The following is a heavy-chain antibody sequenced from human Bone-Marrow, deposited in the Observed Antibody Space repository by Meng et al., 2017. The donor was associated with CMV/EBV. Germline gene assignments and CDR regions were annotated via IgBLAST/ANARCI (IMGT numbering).Heavy chain of an antibody. V-gene: IGHV3-11*04. D-gene: IGHD3-3*01. CDR2: ISSRGSTI. J-gene: IGHJ4*02. CDR1: GFTFSDYY. CDR3: ARSPSLLYYDLWSGYYKANGAGESFDY. Sequence: GESLKISCAASGFTFSDYYMSWIRQAPGKGLEWVSYISSRGSTIYYADSVKGRFTISRDNAKNALYLQKNSLRAEDMAVYYCARSPSLLYYDLWSGYYKANGAGESFDYWGQGTLVTVSS.